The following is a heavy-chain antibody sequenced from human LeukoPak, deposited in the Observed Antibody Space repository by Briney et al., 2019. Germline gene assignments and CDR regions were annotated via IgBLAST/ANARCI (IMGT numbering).Heavy chain of an antibody. J-gene: IGHJ4*02. Sequence: GGSLRLSCAASGFTFSSSGMHWVRQAPGKGLEWVAVIWYDGSNKYYADSVKGRFTISRDNSKNTLYLQMNSLRAEDTAVYYCARDQDRIVGATTGSLMDYWGQGTLVTVSS. CDR1: GFTFSSSG. V-gene: IGHV3-33*01. D-gene: IGHD1-26*01. CDR3: ARDQDRIVGATTGSLMDY. CDR2: IWYDGSNK.